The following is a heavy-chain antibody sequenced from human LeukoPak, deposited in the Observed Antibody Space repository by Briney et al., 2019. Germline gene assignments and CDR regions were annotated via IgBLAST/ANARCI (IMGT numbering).Heavy chain of an antibody. V-gene: IGHV1-46*01. Sequence: EASVKVSCKASGYTFTSYYIHWVRQAPGRGLEWMGMIYPRDGSTSYAQKFQGRVTVTRDTSTSTVHMELSGLRSEDTAVYYCARDQEGFDYWGQGTLVTVSS. CDR2: IYPRDGST. CDR3: ARDQEGFDY. CDR1: GYTFTSYY. J-gene: IGHJ4*02.